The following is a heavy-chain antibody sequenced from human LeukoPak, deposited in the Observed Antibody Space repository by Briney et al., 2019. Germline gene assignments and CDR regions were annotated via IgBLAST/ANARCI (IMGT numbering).Heavy chain of an antibody. V-gene: IGHV3-23*01. Sequence: GGSLRLSCAASGFTFSSYAMRWVRQAPGKGLEWVSAISGSGGSTYYADSVNGLFTISRDNSKNTQYLQMNSLRAEDTAVYYCAKSSGYYYDCSGYVPFDYWGQGTLVSVSS. J-gene: IGHJ4*02. CDR1: GFTFSSYA. CDR2: ISGSGGST. CDR3: AKSSGYYYDCSGYVPFDY. D-gene: IGHD3-22*01.